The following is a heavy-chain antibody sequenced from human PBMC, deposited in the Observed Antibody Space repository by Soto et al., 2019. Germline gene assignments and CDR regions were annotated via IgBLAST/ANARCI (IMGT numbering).Heavy chain of an antibody. CDR3: SSLHYGDYVAI. J-gene: IGHJ3*02. D-gene: IGHD4-17*01. V-gene: IGHV3-11*06. CDR2: ISSSSSYT. CDR1: GFTFSDYY. Sequence: PGGSLRLSCAASGFTFSDYYMSWIRQAPGKGLEWVSYISSSSSYTNYADSVKGRFTISRDNAKNSLYLQMIGLRAEYTAVYYCSSLHYGDYVAIWRQGTMVTVSS.